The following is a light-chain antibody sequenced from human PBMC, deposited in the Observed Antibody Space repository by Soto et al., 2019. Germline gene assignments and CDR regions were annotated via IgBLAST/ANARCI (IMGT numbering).Light chain of an antibody. J-gene: IGKJ1*01. CDR3: QPSHNTPLT. V-gene: IGKV1-39*01. Sequence: DIQMTQSPSSLSASVGDRVTITCRASQRVGSYLNWYQQKPGKAPTLLIYSASELQSGVSSRFSGSGSGTDFTLSTSNLHPEHFAVYYCQPSHNTPLTFVQVTKVEI. CDR1: QRVGSY. CDR2: SAS.